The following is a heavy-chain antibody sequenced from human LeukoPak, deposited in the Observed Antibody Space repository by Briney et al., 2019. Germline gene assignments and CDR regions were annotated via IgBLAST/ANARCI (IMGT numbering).Heavy chain of an antibody. V-gene: IGHV4-59*01. D-gene: IGHD3-22*01. CDR2: IYYSGST. J-gene: IGHJ2*01. CDR1: GGSISSYY. Sequence: SETLSLTCTVSGGSISSYYWSWIRQPPGRGLEWIGYIYYSGSTNYNPSLKSQVTISVDTSQNQFSLKLTSVTAADTAVYYGARDRHYYDSSGYYNWYFDLWGRGTLVTVSS. CDR3: ARDRHYYDSSGYYNWYFDL.